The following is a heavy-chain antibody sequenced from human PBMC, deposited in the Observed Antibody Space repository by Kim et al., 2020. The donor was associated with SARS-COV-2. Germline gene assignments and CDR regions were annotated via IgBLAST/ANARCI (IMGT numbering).Heavy chain of an antibody. Sequence: GGSLRLSCAASGFTFSSYGMHWVRQAPGKGLEWVAVISYDGSNNYYADSVKGRFTIIRDNSKNTLYLQMNSLRAEDTAVYYCAKDLYGSGSGLDVRGQGTTVTVSS. V-gene: IGHV3-30*18. CDR1: GFTFSSYG. CDR2: ISYDGSNN. CDR3: AKDLYGSGSGLDV. J-gene: IGHJ6*02. D-gene: IGHD3-10*01.